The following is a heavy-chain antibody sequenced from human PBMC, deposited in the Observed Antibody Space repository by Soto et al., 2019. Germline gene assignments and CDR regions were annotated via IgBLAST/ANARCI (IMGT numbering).Heavy chain of an antibody. CDR3: AREGEGEAFDM. CDR2: IIPLFESV. CDR1: EGTFNSYG. J-gene: IGHJ3*02. V-gene: IGHV1-69*01. Sequence: QVQLVQSGAEVKKPGSSVKVSCEASEGTFNSYGIAWLRQATGQGLEWLGCIIPLFESVTYARKFQDRDTSAAEEPTNTACMELKVLRSEASAVYYCAREGEGEAFDMWGQGTMVTASS.